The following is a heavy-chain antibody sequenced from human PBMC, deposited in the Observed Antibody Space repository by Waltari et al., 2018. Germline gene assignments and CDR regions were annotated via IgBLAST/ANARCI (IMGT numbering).Heavy chain of an antibody. J-gene: IGHJ5*02. CDR3: ARQGGGYDSSGYLNWFDP. CDR1: GYSFTSYW. Sequence: EVQLVQSGAEVKKPGESLKISCKGSGYSFTSYWIGWVRQMPGKGLEWMGIIDPVNSDTRSSPSFQGEVTIPADKSISTAYLQWGSLKASDTAMYDCARQGGGYDSSGYLNWFDPWGQGTLVTVSS. CDR2: IDPVNSDT. D-gene: IGHD3-22*01. V-gene: IGHV5-51*01.